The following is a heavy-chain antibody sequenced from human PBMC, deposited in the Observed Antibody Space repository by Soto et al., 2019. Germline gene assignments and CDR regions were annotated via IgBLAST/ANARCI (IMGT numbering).Heavy chain of an antibody. CDR3: ARNKRPRYGMDV. CDR1: GYSFTSYR. J-gene: IGHJ6*02. CDR2: IYPGDSDT. V-gene: IGHV5-51*01. Sequence: VEALKISCERSGYSFTSYRIGWVRQMPGKGLEWMGIIYPGDSDTRYSPSFQGQVTISADKSISTAYLQWSSLKASDTAMYYCARNKRPRYGMDVWGQGTTVTVSS.